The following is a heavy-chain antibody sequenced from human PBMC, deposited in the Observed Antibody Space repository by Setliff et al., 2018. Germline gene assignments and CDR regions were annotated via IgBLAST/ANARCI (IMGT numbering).Heavy chain of an antibody. J-gene: IGHJ4*02. CDR2: IYTRGST. Sequence: ASETLSLTCNVSGDSISRGSYYWSWIRQPAGKGLEWIGQIYTRGSTNENPSLKSRVTISVDTSKNQVFLRLTSVTAADTAVYYCVRATGFGELFLWGQGTLVTVSS. V-gene: IGHV4-61*09. CDR1: GDSISRGSYY. D-gene: IGHD4-17*01. CDR3: VRATGFGELFL.